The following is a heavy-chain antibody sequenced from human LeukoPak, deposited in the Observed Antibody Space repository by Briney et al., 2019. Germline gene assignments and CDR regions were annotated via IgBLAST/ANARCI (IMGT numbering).Heavy chain of an antibody. V-gene: IGHV3-20*04. CDR1: GFTFDDYG. Sequence: PGGSLRLSCAASGFTFDDYGMSWVRHAPGKGLEWVSGINWNGGSTGYADSVKGRFTISRDNAKNSLYLQMNSLRAEDTALYYCARGGSYDSSGYTFDYWGQGTLVTVSS. CDR2: INWNGGST. CDR3: ARGGSYDSSGYTFDY. D-gene: IGHD3-22*01. J-gene: IGHJ4*02.